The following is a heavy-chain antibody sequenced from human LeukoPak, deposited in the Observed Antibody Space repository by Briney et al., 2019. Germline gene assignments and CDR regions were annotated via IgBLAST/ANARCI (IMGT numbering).Heavy chain of an antibody. CDR2: IYHSGST. V-gene: IGHV4-30-2*01. J-gene: IGHJ3*02. Sequence: ASETLSLTCTVSGGSISSGGYYWSWIRQPPGKGLEWIGYIYHSGSTNYNPSLKSRVTISVDKSKNQFSLKLSSVTAADTAVYYCARDLPMIGGIWGQGTMVTVSS. D-gene: IGHD3-10*02. CDR3: ARDLPMIGGI. CDR1: GGSISSGGYY.